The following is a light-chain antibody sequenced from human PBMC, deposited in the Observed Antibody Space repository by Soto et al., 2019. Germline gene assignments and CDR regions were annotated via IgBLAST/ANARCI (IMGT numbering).Light chain of an antibody. CDR2: GVS. V-gene: IGLV2-14*01. CDR1: SSDVGSYNY. Sequence: QSALTQPASVSGSPGQSITISCTGTSSDVGSYNYVSWYQQHPGKAPKLMIYGVSDRPSGISSRFSGSKSGNTASLTISGLQTEDEAHYYCSSYTDSSTLFGTGTKLTVL. J-gene: IGLJ1*01. CDR3: SSYTDSSTL.